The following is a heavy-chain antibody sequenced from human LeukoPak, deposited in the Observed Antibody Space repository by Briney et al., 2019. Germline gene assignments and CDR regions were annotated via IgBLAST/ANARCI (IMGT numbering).Heavy chain of an antibody. J-gene: IGHJ4*02. D-gene: IGHD1-1*01. CDR3: ARERYGGVDY. CDR1: GYFFINYW. V-gene: IGHV5-51*01. Sequence: GESLKISCKGSGYFFINYWIAWVRQMPGKGLEWMGIISPGDSITRYSLSFQGHVNISADRSISTAYLQWSSLQASDTAMYYCARERYGGVDYWGQGTLVTVSS. CDR2: ISPGDSIT.